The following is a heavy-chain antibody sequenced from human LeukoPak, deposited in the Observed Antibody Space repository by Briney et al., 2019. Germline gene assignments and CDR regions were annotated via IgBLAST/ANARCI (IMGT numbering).Heavy chain of an antibody. CDR1: GYTFTGYY. CDR3: ARELISGDWTWDI. CDR2: INPNSGGT. Sequence: GASVKVSCKASGYTFTGYYMHWVRQAPGQGLEWMGWINPNSGGTNYAQKLQGRVTMTTDTSTSTAYMELRSLRSDDTAVYYCARELISGDWTWDIWGQGTMVTVSS. V-gene: IGHV1-2*02. J-gene: IGHJ3*02. D-gene: IGHD2-21*02.